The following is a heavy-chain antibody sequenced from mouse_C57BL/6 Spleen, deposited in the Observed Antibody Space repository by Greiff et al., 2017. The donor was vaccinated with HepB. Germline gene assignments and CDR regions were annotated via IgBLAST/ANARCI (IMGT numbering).Heavy chain of an antibody. J-gene: IGHJ3*01. CDR3: KRCDSTVVPLAY. CDR2: IDPETGGT. CDR1: GYTFTDYE. V-gene: IGHV1-15*01. D-gene: IGHD1-1*01. Sequence: VQLQQSGAELVRPGASVTLSCKASGYTFTDYEMHWVKQTPVYGLEWIGAIDPETGGTAYNQKFKGKAILTADKSSSTAYMGLGSLTSEDSAVYFCKRCDSTVVPLAYRGQGTLVTVSA.